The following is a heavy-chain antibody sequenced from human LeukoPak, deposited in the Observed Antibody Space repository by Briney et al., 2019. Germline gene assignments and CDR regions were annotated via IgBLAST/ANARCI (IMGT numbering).Heavy chain of an antibody. J-gene: IGHJ4*02. CDR2: IYHSGST. CDR1: GYSISSGYY. V-gene: IGHV4-38-2*02. D-gene: IGHD3-22*01. CDR3: ARDLIVGVNRGGGGDY. Sequence: PSETLSLTCTVSGYSISSGYYWGWIRQPPGKGLEWIGSIYHSGSTYYNPSLKSPVTISVDTSKNQFSLKLSSVTAADPAVYYCARDLIVGVNRGGGGDYWGQGTLVTVSS.